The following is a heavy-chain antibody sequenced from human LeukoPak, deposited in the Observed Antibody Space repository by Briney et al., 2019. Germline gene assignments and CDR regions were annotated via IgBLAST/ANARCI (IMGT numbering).Heavy chain of an antibody. CDR2: ISSSGSTI. CDR3: ARDRGAVAATWFDY. CDR1: GXTFSSYE. Sequence: GGSLRLSCAASGXTFSSYEMNWVRQAPGKGLEWVSYISSSGSTIYYADSVKGRFTISRDNAKNSLYLQMNSLRAEDTAVYYCARDRGAVAATWFDYWGQGTLVTVSS. V-gene: IGHV3-48*03. D-gene: IGHD6-19*01. J-gene: IGHJ4*02.